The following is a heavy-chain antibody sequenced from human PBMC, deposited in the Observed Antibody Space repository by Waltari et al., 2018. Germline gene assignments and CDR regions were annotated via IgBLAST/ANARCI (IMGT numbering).Heavy chain of an antibody. CDR3: ARGGSSSNYYHYYMDV. V-gene: IGHV4-30-4*08. CDR2: IYYSGST. D-gene: IGHD6-6*01. CDR1: GGSISSGDYY. Sequence: QVQLQESGPGLVKPSQTLSLTCTVSGGSISSGDYYWSWIRQPPGKGLEWIGYIYYSGSTYYNPSLKSRVTISVDTSKNQFSLKLSSVTAADTAVYYCARGGSSSNYYHYYMDVWGKGTTVTISS. J-gene: IGHJ6*03.